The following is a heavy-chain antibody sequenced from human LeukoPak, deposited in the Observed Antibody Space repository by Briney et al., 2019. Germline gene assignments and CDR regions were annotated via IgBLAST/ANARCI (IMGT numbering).Heavy chain of an antibody. CDR3: AKDIRRGYNYGYDQFAY. J-gene: IGHJ4*02. CDR2: LRFDGSNH. D-gene: IGHD5-18*01. CDR1: GFTFNNYG. Sequence: PGGSLRLSCAVSGFTFNNYGMHWARQAPGKGLEWLAFLRFDGSNHSYADSVKGRFTISRDNSKSTLYLQMNSLSTEDTAIYYCAKDIRRGYNYGYDQFAYWGQGTLVTVSS. V-gene: IGHV3-30*02.